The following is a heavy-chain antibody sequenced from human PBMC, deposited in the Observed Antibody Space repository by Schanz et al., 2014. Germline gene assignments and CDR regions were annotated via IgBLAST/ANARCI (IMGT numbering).Heavy chain of an antibody. CDR3: AKDLIPDDYGTDAFDL. D-gene: IGHD4-17*01. J-gene: IGHJ3*01. V-gene: IGHV3-30*02. CDR2: TWYDGSNT. CDR1: GFTFSSYG. Sequence: QVQLVESGGGVVQPGMSLRLSCAASGFTFSSYGMHWVRQAPGKGLEWVTFTWYDGSNTYYGDSVKGRFTISRDNSKNTLYLQMHSLRAEDTAVYFCAKDLIPDDYGTDAFDLWGLGTMVTVSS.